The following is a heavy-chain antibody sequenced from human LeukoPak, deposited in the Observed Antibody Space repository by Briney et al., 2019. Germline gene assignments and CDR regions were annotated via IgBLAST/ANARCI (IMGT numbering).Heavy chain of an antibody. CDR2: MNPNSGNT. Sequence: WASVTVSCKASGYTFTIYDINWVRQATGQGLKWMGWMNPNSGNTGYAQKFQGRVTMTRNTSISIAYMELSSLRSDDTAVYYCARATGKDILTGRKLDNWGQGTLVTVSS. D-gene: IGHD3-9*01. CDR3: ARATGKDILTGRKLDN. CDR1: GYTFTIYD. J-gene: IGHJ4*02. V-gene: IGHV1-8*02.